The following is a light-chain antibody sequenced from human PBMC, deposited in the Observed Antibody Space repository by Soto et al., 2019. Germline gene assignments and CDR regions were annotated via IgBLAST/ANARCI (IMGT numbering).Light chain of an antibody. V-gene: IGKV1-5*03. CDR3: QHYNSYSEA. Sequence: DIQMTQSPSTLSGSVGDRVTITCRASQTISSWLAWYQQKPGKAPKLPIYKASTLKSGVPSRFSGSGSGTEFTLTISSLQPDDFETYYCQHYNSYSEAFGQGTKVDIK. J-gene: IGKJ1*01. CDR2: KAS. CDR1: QTISSW.